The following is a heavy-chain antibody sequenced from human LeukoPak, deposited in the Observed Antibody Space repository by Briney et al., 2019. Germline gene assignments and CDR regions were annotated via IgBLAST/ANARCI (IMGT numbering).Heavy chain of an antibody. J-gene: IGHJ4*02. V-gene: IGHV4-39*02. CDR3: ATSVYSSGWHPFFDY. CDR1: GDSISNHNYF. CDR2: IHYIGRT. Sequence: PSETLSLTCTVSGDSISNHNYFWGWIRQPPGKGLEWIGSIHYIGRTYFNLSLKSRVTVSVDTSKNHFSLKLSSVTAADTGVYYCATSVYSSGWHPFFDYWGQGAPVIVSS. D-gene: IGHD6-19*01.